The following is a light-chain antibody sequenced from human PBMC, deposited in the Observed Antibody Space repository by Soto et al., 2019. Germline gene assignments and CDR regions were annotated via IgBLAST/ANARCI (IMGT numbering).Light chain of an antibody. J-gene: IGKJ4*01. CDR3: QQYNTWPPT. CDR1: QSVSSN. CDR2: GAS. Sequence: EIVMTQSPATLSVSPGERATLSCRASQSVSSNLAWYQQKPGQAPRLLIYGASTRATGIPARFSGSGSGTEFTLTISSLQSEDFAVYYCQQYNTWPPTFGGVTKVEIK. V-gene: IGKV3-15*01.